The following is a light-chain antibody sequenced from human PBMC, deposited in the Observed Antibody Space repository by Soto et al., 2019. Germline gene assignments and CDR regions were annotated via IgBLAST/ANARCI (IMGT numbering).Light chain of an antibody. CDR1: QRIDPW. J-gene: IGKJ1*01. V-gene: IGKV1-5*03. Sequence: DVQMTQSPSTLSASIGDRVTITCRASQRIDPWLAWFQQKPGKAPKVLIYKTSTLQSGVPSRFSASGSGTEFTLTVSSLQPDDFATYNWQQYDGDSPWTFGQGTKVYI. CDR2: KTS. CDR3: QQYDGDSPWT.